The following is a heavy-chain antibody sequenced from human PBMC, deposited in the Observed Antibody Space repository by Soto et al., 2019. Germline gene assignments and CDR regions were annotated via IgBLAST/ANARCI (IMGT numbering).Heavy chain of an antibody. CDR2: ISGNNGTT. Sequence: QVQLVQSGAEVKKPGASVKVSCKASGYTFTSYGISWVRQAPGQGLEWMGWISGNNGTTKYAQKVQVRVTMTTDTSTSKAYMELRSLRSDDKAVYYCAIVALVRNSGYDPDYYYGMDVWGQGTTVTVSS. CDR1: GYTFTSYG. CDR3: AIVALVRNSGYDPDYYYGMDV. V-gene: IGHV1-18*01. J-gene: IGHJ6*02. D-gene: IGHD5-12*01.